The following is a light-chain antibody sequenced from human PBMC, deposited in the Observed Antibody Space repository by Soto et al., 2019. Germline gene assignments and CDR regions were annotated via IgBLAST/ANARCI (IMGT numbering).Light chain of an antibody. CDR2: DAA. CDR3: QQYGDSPYT. CDR1: QIVNNRY. Sequence: EFVVTQSPCTLSLSPGERATLSCSTSQIVNNRYLAWYQQKPGQAPRLLMYDAASRPGGIPDRFSGSGFGTEFTLTISRLEPEDFAVYYCQQYGDSPYTFGQGPKVDIK. J-gene: IGKJ2*01. V-gene: IGKV3-20*01.